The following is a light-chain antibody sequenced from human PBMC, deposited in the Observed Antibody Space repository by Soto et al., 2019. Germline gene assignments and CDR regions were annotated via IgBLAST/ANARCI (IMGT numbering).Light chain of an antibody. J-gene: IGKJ1*01. V-gene: IGKV3-20*01. CDR2: GAS. Sequence: DIVLAHSPGTLSLSPGERATLSCRASQSVSSSYLAWYQQKPGQAPRLLIYGASSRATGIPDRFSGSGSGTDFTLTISRLEPEDFAVYYCQQYGSSPRTFGQGTNVDIK. CDR1: QSVSSSY. CDR3: QQYGSSPRT.